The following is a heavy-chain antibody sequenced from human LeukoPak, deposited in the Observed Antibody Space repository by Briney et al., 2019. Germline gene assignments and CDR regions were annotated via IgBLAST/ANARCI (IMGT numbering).Heavy chain of an antibody. CDR3: AKMISIFGVVTPQDY. V-gene: IGHV3-30*02. CDR1: GFTFSSYS. J-gene: IGHJ4*02. CDR2: IRYDGSNK. D-gene: IGHD3-3*01. Sequence: PGGSLRLSCAASGFTFSSYSMNWVRQAPGKGLEWVAFIRYDGSNKYYADSVKGRFTISRDNSKNTLYLQMNSLRAEDTAVYYCAKMISIFGVVTPQDYWGQGTLVTVSS.